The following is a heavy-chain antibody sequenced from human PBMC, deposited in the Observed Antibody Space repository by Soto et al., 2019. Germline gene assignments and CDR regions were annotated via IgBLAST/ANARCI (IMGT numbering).Heavy chain of an antibody. V-gene: IGHV4-59*08. D-gene: IGHD6-19*01. CDR2: VSYSGST. CDR3: ARHGSDSGWFFLDA. Sequence: PSETLSLTCSLSGGAIGGYYWSWIRQPPGKALEWIGYVSYSGSTDYHPSLKSRVSISIDTSKNQFSLKMISVTAADTAVYYCARHGSDSGWFFLDAWGQGALVTVSS. CDR1: GGAIGGYY. J-gene: IGHJ4*02.